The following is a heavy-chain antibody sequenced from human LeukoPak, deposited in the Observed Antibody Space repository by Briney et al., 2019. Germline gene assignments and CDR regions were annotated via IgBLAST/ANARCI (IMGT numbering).Heavy chain of an antibody. Sequence: PSETLSLTCTVSGGSLSGYYWSWLRQPPGKGLEWIGYSNYSGSTNYSPSLKSRVTISVDTSKNQFSLKLSSVTAADTAVYYCARDGPLATGAFDIWGQGTMVTVSS. CDR1: GGSLSGYY. D-gene: IGHD3-10*01. J-gene: IGHJ3*02. CDR3: ARDGPLATGAFDI. CDR2: SNYSGST. V-gene: IGHV4-59*01.